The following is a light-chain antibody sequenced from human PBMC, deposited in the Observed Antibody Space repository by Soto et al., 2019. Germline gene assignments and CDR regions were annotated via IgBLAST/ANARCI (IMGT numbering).Light chain of an antibody. J-gene: IGLJ2*01. CDR1: RSDVGGYNY. CDR3: SSYTRSTTRV. V-gene: IGLV2-14*01. CDR2: QVS. Sequence: QSALTQPASVSGSPGQSITISGTGTRSDVGGYNYVSWYQQYPGTAPKLMIYQVSNRPSGVSSRFSGSKSGNTASLTLSGLQAEDDADYYCSSYTRSTTRVFGGGTKLTVL.